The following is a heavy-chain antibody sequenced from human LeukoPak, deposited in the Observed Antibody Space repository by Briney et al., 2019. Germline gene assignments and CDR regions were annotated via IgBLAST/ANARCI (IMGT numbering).Heavy chain of an antibody. D-gene: IGHD3-3*01. V-gene: IGHV3-23*01. CDR3: AKRPDYDFWSGSPLDY. CDR1: GFILSSYA. Sequence: GGSLRLSCAAYGFILSSYAMTWVSQVPGKWLEWVSALSGSGGSTYYADSVKGRFTISRDNSKNTLYLQMNSLRAEDTAVYFCAKRPDYDFWSGSPLDYWGQGTLVTVSS. CDR2: LSGSGGST. J-gene: IGHJ4*02.